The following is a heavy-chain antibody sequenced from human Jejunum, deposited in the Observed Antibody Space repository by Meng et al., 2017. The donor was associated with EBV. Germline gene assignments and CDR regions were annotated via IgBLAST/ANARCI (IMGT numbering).Heavy chain of an antibody. Sequence: QGQLVQAGAEVKKPGASGKLSCKTSGSTFIDYHVHWVRQAPGQGLEWMGILNPNNGATSYAQRIRGRVTMTRDTSTSTVYMELSSLRSEDTALYYCVGEIVAPYSFDQWGQGTLVTVSS. CDR2: LNPNNGAT. D-gene: IGHD5-12*01. CDR3: VGEIVAPYSFDQ. CDR1: GSTFIDYH. V-gene: IGHV1-46*01. J-gene: IGHJ4*02.